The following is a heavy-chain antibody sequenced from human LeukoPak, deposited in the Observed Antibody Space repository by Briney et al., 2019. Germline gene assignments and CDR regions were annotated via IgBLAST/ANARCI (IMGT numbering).Heavy chain of an antibody. CDR3: ARDLISGHYTFDY. Sequence: GGSLRLSCAASGFTFSNAWMSWVRQAPGKGLEWVSYISSTSSTIYYADSVQGRFTVSRDNDKNSLYLQMNSLRDDDTAVYYCARDLISGHYTFDYWGQGTLVTVSS. CDR2: ISSTSSTI. J-gene: IGHJ4*02. CDR1: GFTFSNAW. D-gene: IGHD1-26*01. V-gene: IGHV3-48*02.